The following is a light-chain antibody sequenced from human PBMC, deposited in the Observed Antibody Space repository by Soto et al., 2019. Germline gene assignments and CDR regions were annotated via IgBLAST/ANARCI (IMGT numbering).Light chain of an antibody. V-gene: IGLV2-14*01. CDR3: SSYTSTYTVV. CDR2: DVS. CDR1: SSDVGGYNY. Sequence: QSVLTQPASVSGSPGQSITISCTGTSSDVGGYNYVSWYQQHPGKAPKLMIYDVSNRPSGVSNRFSGSKSGNTASLTISGFQAEDEADFYCSSYTSTYTVVFGGGTKLTVL. J-gene: IGLJ2*01.